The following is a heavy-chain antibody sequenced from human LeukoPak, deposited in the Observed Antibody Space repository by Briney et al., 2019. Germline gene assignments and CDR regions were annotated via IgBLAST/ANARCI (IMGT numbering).Heavy chain of an antibody. CDR2: INPNSGGT. Sequence: ASVKVSCKASGYXFTGYYIHWVRQAPGQGLEWMGWINPNSGGTNYAQKFQGRVTMTRDTSISTAYMELSRLRSDDTAVYYCARDTDSSGWYYFDYWGQGILVTVSS. D-gene: IGHD6-19*01. V-gene: IGHV1-2*02. J-gene: IGHJ4*02. CDR3: ARDTDSSGWYYFDY. CDR1: GYXFTGYY.